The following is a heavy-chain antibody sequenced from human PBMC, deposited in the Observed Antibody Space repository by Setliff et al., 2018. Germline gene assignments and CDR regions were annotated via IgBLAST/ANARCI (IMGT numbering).Heavy chain of an antibody. D-gene: IGHD6-13*01. CDR2: IGHTGSI. V-gene: IGHV4-38-2*02. Sequence: SETLSLTCTVSGYSISSGYIWGWIRQPPGKGLEWVGNIGHTGSINYNPSLKSRLTISRDTSKNQFSLKLSSVTAADTAVYYCARLDGAAAGELDYWGQGTLVTVSS. J-gene: IGHJ4*02. CDR3: ARLDGAAAGELDY. CDR1: GYSISSGYI.